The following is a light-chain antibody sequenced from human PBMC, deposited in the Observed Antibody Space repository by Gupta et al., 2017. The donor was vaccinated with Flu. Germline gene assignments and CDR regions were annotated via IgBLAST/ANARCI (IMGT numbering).Light chain of an antibody. CDR1: QSVSSY. V-gene: IGKV3-11*01. CDR2: DAS. Sequence: EIALTQSPATLSLSPRERATLSCRASQSVSSYLAWYQQKPGQAPRLLIYDASKRATGIPARFSGSGSGTDFTLTISSLEPEDFAVYYCQQRSNWPPMYTFGQGTKLEIK. J-gene: IGKJ2*01. CDR3: QQRSNWPPMYT.